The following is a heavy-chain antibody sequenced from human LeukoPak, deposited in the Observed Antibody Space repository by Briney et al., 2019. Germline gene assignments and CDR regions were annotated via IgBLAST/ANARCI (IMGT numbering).Heavy chain of an antibody. CDR2: IYNSGRT. D-gene: IGHD6-13*01. Sequence: KASETLSLTCTVSGVTISSNYWSWLRQAAGKGLEWVGRIYNSGRTNYNHSLRRGVTITGDTSKNKYSQKMSSVTAADTAVYYCARELGIAAAGTSLDVWGKGTTVTVSS. V-gene: IGHV4-4*07. J-gene: IGHJ6*04. CDR1: GVTISSNY. CDR3: ARELGIAAAGTSLDV.